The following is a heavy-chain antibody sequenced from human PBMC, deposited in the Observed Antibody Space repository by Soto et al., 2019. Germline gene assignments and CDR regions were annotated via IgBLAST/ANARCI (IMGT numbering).Heavy chain of an antibody. V-gene: IGHV4-34*01. J-gene: IGHJ6*02. D-gene: IGHD3-10*01. CDR1: GGSFSGYY. CDR2: INHSGST. Sequence: PSETLSLTCAVYGGSFSGYYWSWIRQPPGKGLEWIGEINHSGSTNYNPSLKSRVTISVDTSKNQFSLKLSSVTAADTAVYYCARGPTMVRGVIITGYYYGMDVWGQGTTVTVSS. CDR3: ARGPTMVRGVIITGYYYGMDV.